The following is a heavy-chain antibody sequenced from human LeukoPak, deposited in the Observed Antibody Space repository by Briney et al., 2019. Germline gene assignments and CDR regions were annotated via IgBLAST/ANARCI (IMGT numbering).Heavy chain of an antibody. CDR3: AREQRWLQYFDY. J-gene: IGHJ4*02. CDR2: INHSGST. D-gene: IGHD5-24*01. V-gene: IGHV4-34*01. Sequence: AETLPLTCAVYGGSFSGYYWSWIRQPPGKGLEWIGEINHSGSTNYNPSLKSRVTISVDTSKNQFSLKLSSVTAADTAVYYCAREQRWLQYFDYWGQGTLVTVSS. CDR1: GGSFSGYY.